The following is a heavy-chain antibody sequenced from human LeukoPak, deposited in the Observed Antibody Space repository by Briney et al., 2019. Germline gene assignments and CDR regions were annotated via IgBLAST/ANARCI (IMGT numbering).Heavy chain of an antibody. CDR1: GGSISSGSYY. V-gene: IGHV4-61*02. CDR2: IYASGST. D-gene: IGHD2-15*01. Sequence: SQTLSLTCTVPGGSISSGSYYWSWIRQPAGKGLEWIGRIYASGSTNYNPSLKSRVTISVDTSKNQFSLKLSSVTAADTAVYYCARSSGYWYFDLWGRGTLVTVSS. CDR3: ARSSGYWYFDL. J-gene: IGHJ2*01.